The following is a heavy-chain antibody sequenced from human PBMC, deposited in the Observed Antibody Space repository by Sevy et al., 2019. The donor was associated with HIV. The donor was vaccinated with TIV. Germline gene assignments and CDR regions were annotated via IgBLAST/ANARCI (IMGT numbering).Heavy chain of an antibody. CDR1: GFTVSNNY. Sequence: GGSLRLSCAAFGFTVSNNYMSWVRQAPGKGLDWVSLIHSDGSTYYANSVKGRFTISRDNSKNTLHLQKNNLRTEDTAMYYCASSNLERLLGYYYYGMDVWGQGTTVTVSS. D-gene: IGHD3-3*01. J-gene: IGHJ6*02. V-gene: IGHV3-53*01. CDR3: ASSNLERLLGYYYYGMDV. CDR2: IHSDGST.